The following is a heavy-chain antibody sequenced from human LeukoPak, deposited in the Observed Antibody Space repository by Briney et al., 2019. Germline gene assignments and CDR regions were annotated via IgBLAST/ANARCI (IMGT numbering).Heavy chain of an antibody. V-gene: IGHV3-30*03. Sequence: GSLRLSCAASGFTFSSYGMHWVRQAPGKGLEWVAVISYDGGNKYYADSVKGRFTISRDNSKNTLYLQMNSLRAEDTAVYYCYGGDDAFDIWGQGTMVTVSS. J-gene: IGHJ3*02. CDR3: YGGDDAFDI. CDR2: ISYDGGNK. CDR1: GFTFSSYG. D-gene: IGHD3-10*01.